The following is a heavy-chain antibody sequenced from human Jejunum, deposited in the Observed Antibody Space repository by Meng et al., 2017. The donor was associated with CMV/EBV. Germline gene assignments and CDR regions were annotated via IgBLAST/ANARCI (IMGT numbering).Heavy chain of an antibody. D-gene: IGHD3-16*01. CDR2: IIHSGAS. CDR3: ADPPAGL. J-gene: IGHJ4*02. Sequence: TLSLSCVVSGGCLIGTKWGNWERQHPEGGVEWIGEIIHSGASNYNQSLKGRDTISIDNSKNQFSLRLTSVTVADTAVYFCADPPAGLWGQGVLVTVSS. V-gene: IGHV4-4*01. CDR1: GGCLIGTKW.